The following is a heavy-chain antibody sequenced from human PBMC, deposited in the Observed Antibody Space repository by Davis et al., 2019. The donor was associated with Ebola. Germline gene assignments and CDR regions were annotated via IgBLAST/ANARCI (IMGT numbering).Heavy chain of an antibody. CDR1: GFTFSSYG. Sequence: PGGSLRLSCAASGFTFSSYGMHWVRQAPGKGLEWVAVISYDGSNKYYADSVKGRFTISRDNSKNTLYLQMNSLRAEDTAVYYCAMRLNYYDSPPFDIWGQGTMVTVSS. CDR3: AMRLNYYDSPPFDI. V-gene: IGHV3-30*03. J-gene: IGHJ3*02. CDR2: ISYDGSNK. D-gene: IGHD3-22*01.